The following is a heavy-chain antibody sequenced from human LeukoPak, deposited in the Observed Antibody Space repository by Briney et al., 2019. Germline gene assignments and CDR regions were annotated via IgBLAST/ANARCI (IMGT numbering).Heavy chain of an antibody. D-gene: IGHD3-22*01. V-gene: IGHV3-48*03. J-gene: IGHJ4*02. CDR1: GFTFSHYE. Sequence: PGGSLRLSCAASGFTFSHYEMNWVRQAPGKGLEWVSYISSSGGAIYFADSVKGRFTISRDNAKKSLCLQMKSLRAEDTAVYYCTRGPPNYLESSGSFYLWGQGTLVTVSS. CDR3: TRGPPNYLESSGSFYL. CDR2: ISSSGGAI.